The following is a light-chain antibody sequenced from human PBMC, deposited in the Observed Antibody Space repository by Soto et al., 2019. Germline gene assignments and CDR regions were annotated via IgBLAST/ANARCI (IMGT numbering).Light chain of an antibody. CDR2: KNN. V-gene: IGLV1-47*01. Sequence: QSVLTQPPSASGTPGQRVTISCSGSSSNIGSNYVYWYQQLPGTAPKLLIYKNNKRPSGVPDRFSGSKSGTTASLAISGLRSEDEADYYCGAWDDSLSGHFGTGTKATVL. J-gene: IGLJ1*01. CDR1: SSNIGSNY. CDR3: GAWDDSLSGH.